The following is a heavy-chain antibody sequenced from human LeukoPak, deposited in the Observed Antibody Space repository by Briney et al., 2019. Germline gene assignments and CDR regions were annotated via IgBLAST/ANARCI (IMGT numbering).Heavy chain of an antibody. CDR3: ARGAVAAEGAY. CDR2: ISYDGSNK. CDR1: GFTFSSYA. D-gene: IGHD6-13*01. J-gene: IGHJ4*02. V-gene: IGHV3-30-3*01. Sequence: PGGSLRLSCAASGFTFSSYAMHWVRQAPGQGLEWVAVISYDGSNKYYADSVKGRFTISRDNSKNTVCLQMNSLRAEDTAVYYCARGAVAAEGAYWGQGTLVTVSS.